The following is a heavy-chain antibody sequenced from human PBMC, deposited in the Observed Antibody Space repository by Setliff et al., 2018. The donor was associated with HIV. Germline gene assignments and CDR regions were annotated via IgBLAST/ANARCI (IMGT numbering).Heavy chain of an antibody. CDR2: ISRDGNTI. CDR3: ARDRGVYCISSSCYSPVDAFDI. V-gene: IGHV3-11*01. CDR1: GFTFSDYY. Sequence: LRLSCAASGFTFSDYYMSWLRQAPGKGLEWVSYISRDGNTIYYADSVKGRFTISRDNAKNSLYLQLNSLRPEDTAVYYCARDRGVYCISSSCYSPVDAFDIWGQGTRVTVSS. J-gene: IGHJ3*02. D-gene: IGHD2-2*01.